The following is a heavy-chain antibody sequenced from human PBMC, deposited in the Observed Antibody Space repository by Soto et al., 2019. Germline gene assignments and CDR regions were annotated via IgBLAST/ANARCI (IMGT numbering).Heavy chain of an antibody. Sequence: ASVKVSCKASGGTFSSYAISWVRQAPGQGLEWMGGIIPIFGTANYAQKFQGRVTITADESTSTAYMELSSLRSEDTAVYYCARAGYCSSTSCSHGGFDYWGQGTLVTVSS. D-gene: IGHD2-2*01. J-gene: IGHJ4*02. CDR1: GGTFSSYA. CDR2: IIPIFGTA. CDR3: ARAGYCSSTSCSHGGFDY. V-gene: IGHV1-69*13.